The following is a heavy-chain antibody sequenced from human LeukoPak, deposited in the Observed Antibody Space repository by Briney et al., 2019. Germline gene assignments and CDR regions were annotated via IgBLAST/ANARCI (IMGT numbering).Heavy chain of an antibody. CDR3: ARQQAGWFDP. CDR2: IHESGYT. CDR1: NDSISSGAYY. J-gene: IGHJ5*02. D-gene: IGHD6-13*01. Sequence: SQTLSLTCTVSNDSISSGAYYWSWIRQPPGKGLEWIGYIHESGYTDYNPSLKSRVVISLDRSKTQFSLKLSSVTAADTAVYYCARQQAGWFDPWGQGTLVTVFS. V-gene: IGHV4-30-2*01.